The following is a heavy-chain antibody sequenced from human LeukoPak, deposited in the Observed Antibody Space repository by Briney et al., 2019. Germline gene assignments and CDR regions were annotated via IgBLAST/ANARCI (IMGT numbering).Heavy chain of an antibody. CDR3: ARQGYYGSEYYYMDV. D-gene: IGHD3-10*01. CDR1: GYSFTSHW. Sequence: GESLKISCKGSGYSFTSHWIGWVRQMPGKGLEWMGIIYPGDSDTRYSPSFQGQVTIPADKSISTAYLQWSSLKASDTAMYYCARQGYYGSEYYYMDVWGKGTTVTVSS. J-gene: IGHJ6*03. CDR2: IYPGDSDT. V-gene: IGHV5-51*01.